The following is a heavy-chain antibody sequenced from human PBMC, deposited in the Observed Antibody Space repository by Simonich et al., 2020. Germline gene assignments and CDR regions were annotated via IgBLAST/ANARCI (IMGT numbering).Heavy chain of an antibody. D-gene: IGHD1-1*01. CDR2: ISIRSSYI. CDR1: GFTFSSYS. CDR3: ARANERDY. V-gene: IGHV3-21*01. Sequence: EVQLVEYGGGLVKPGGSLRLSCAASGFTFSSYSMNWVRPAPGKWVEWLSAISIRSSYIYYANSVKGRFTISRDNAKNSLYLQMNSLRAEDTAVYYCARANERDYWGQGTLVTVSS. J-gene: IGHJ4*02.